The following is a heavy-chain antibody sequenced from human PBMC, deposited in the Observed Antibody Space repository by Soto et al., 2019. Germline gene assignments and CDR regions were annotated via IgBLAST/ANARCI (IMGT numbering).Heavy chain of an antibody. CDR3: ATTVTTVDY. V-gene: IGHV3-48*03. Sequence: GGSLRFSCAASGFSFSGYGMNWVRQAPGKGLEWISYISSSGSLIYYADSLKGRFTISRDNAKNSLYLQMNSLRAEDTAVYYCATTVTTVDYWGQGTLVTSPQ. D-gene: IGHD4-17*01. CDR1: GFSFSGYG. CDR2: ISSSGSLI. J-gene: IGHJ4*02.